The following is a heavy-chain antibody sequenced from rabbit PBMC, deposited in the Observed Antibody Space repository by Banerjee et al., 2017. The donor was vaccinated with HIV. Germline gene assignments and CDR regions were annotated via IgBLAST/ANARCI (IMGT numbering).Heavy chain of an antibody. Sequence: QSLEESGGDLVQPGASLTLTCTASGFSFSTYNMCWVRQAPGKGLEWTACIHAGSGNTDCASWAKGRFTISKTSSTTVTLQMTSLAAADTATYFCARMNNGGFWGGFKLWGQGTLVTVS. J-gene: IGHJ4*01. CDR1: GFSFSTYN. CDR3: ARMNNGGFWGGFKL. D-gene: IGHD5-1*01. V-gene: IGHV1S40*01. CDR2: IHAGSGNT.